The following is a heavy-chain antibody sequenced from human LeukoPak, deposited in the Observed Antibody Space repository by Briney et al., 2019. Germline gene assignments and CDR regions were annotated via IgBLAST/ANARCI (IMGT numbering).Heavy chain of an antibody. D-gene: IGHD3-16*01. V-gene: IGHV1-18*01. CDR2: ISAYNGNT. CDR3: ARVRRSYGAFDI. Sequence: ASVKVSCKASGCTFTSYGISWVRQAPGQGLEWMGWISAYNGNTNYAQKLQGRVTVTTDTSTSTAYMELGSLRSDDTAVYYCARVRRSYGAFDIWGQGTMVTVSS. J-gene: IGHJ3*02. CDR1: GCTFTSYG.